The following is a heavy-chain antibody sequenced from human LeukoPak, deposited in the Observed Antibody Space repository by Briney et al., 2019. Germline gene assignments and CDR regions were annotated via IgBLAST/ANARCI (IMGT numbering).Heavy chain of an antibody. CDR3: AKASIHRYWIFDY. CDR2: ISGIGCST. J-gene: IGHJ4*02. CDR1: GFTFSSYA. Sequence: GGSLRLFCAASGFTFSSYAMIWVRQAPGKGLEWVSAISGIGCSTYYADSVKGRFTISRDNSKNTLYLQIDSLRAEDTALYYCAKASIHRYWIFDYWGQGTLVTVSS. V-gene: IGHV3-23*01. D-gene: IGHD1-1*01.